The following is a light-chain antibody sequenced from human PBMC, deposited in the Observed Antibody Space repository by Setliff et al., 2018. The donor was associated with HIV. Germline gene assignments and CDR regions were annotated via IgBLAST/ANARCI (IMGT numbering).Light chain of an antibody. Sequence: ALTQPASVSGSAGQSITISCTGTTSDIGSYNYVSWYQQHPGKAPKLMISDVTNRPSGVSNRFSGSKSGNTASLTISGLQAEDEADYYCSSYTSRTPLYVFGTGTQLTVL. V-gene: IGLV2-14*03. CDR1: TSDIGSYNY. J-gene: IGLJ1*01. CDR2: DVT. CDR3: SSYTSRTPLYV.